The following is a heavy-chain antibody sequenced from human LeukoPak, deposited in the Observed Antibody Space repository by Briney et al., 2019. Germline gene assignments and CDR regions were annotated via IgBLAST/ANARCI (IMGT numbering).Heavy chain of an antibody. CDR1: GFTFNTYT. D-gene: IGHD5-24*01. CDR3: AREGDGYNSPIDY. V-gene: IGHV3-21*01. CDR2: ISSSSLYI. Sequence: GGSLRLSCAASGFTFNTYTMNWVRQAPGKGLEWVSSISSSSLYIYYADSVKGRFTISRDNAKNSLFLQMNSLRAEDTAVYYCAREGDGYNSPIDYWGQGTLVTVSS. J-gene: IGHJ4*02.